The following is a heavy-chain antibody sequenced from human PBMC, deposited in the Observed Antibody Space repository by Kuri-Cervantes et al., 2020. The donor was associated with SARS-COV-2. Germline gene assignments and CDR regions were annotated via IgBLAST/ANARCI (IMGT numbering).Heavy chain of an antibody. Sequence: ETLSLTCAASGFTFSSYSMNWVCQAPGKGLQWVSSISSSSSYIYYADSVKGRFTISRDNAKNSLYLQMNSLRAEDTAVYYCARDQSGSYYFGYFDYWGQGTLVTVSS. D-gene: IGHD1-26*01. CDR3: ARDQSGSYYFGYFDY. CDR1: GFTFSSYS. V-gene: IGHV3-21*01. CDR2: ISSSSSYI. J-gene: IGHJ4*02.